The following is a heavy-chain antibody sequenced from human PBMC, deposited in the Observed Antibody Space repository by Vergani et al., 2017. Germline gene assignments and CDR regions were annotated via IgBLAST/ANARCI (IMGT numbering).Heavy chain of an antibody. Sequence: EVQLVESGGGLVQPGGSLRLSCAASGFTFSSYAMSWVRQAPGKGLEWVSAISGSGGGTYYADSVKGRFTISRDTSKNTLYRQMNSLRAEATAVYYCAKDPSLISGWYVQAVAFDIWGQGTMVTVSS. D-gene: IGHD6-19*01. V-gene: IGHV3-23*04. CDR2: ISGSGGGT. CDR1: GFTFSSYA. J-gene: IGHJ3*02. CDR3: AKDPSLISGWYVQAVAFDI.